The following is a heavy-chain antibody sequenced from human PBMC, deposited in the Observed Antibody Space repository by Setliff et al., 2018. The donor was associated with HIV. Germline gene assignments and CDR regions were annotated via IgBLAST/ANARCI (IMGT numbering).Heavy chain of an antibody. J-gene: IGHJ3*02. CDR3: ARGGKRAFDI. V-gene: IGHV4-59*11. CDR2: ISSTGAA. CDR1: GDSINSHF. Sequence: PSETLSLPCTVSGDSINSHFWTWVRQSPRKGLEWIGYISSTGAAWYNPSLKSRVTMSIDTSKIHFTLTLSSVSGADTALYYCARGGKRAFDIWGQGAMVTVSS.